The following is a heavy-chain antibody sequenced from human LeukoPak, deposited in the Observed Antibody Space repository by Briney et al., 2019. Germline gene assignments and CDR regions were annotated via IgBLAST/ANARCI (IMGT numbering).Heavy chain of an antibody. J-gene: IGHJ6*04. CDR3: AGGIAMVRGGDV. CDR2: IKQDGSGK. D-gene: IGHD3-10*01. V-gene: IGHV3-7*01. CDR1: GLTFSTYW. Sequence: PGGSLRLSCAASGLTFSTYWMTWVRQAPGKGLEWVANIKQDGSGKNYVDSVKGRFTISRDNAKNSLYLQMNSLRVEDTAVYYCAGGIAMVRGGDVWGKGTTVTVSS.